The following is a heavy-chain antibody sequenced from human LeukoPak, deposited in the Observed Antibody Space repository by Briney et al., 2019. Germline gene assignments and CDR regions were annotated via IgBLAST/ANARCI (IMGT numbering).Heavy chain of an antibody. Sequence: KSSETLSLTCTVSGGSISGSYWSWIRQPPGKGLEWIGYVYYRGNTNYNPSLKSRVTISVDMSKNQLSLKLSSVTAADTAVYYCARGGREADYWGQGTLVIVTS. D-gene: IGHD3-16*01. CDR2: VYYRGNT. J-gene: IGHJ4*02. V-gene: IGHV4-59*08. CDR1: GGSISGSY. CDR3: ARGGREADY.